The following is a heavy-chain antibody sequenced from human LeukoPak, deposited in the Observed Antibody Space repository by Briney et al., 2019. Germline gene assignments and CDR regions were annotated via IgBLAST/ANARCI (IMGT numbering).Heavy chain of an antibody. Sequence: PGGSLRLSCAASGFTFSSYGMHWVRQAPGKGLEWVAVIWYDGSNKYYADSVKGRFTISRDNSKNTLYLQMNSLRAEDTAVYYCARDLGDYYGSGSYYRGPLDYWGQGTLVTVSS. D-gene: IGHD3-10*01. CDR3: ARDLGDYYGSGSYYRGPLDY. J-gene: IGHJ4*02. CDR1: GFTFSSYG. V-gene: IGHV3-33*01. CDR2: IWYDGSNK.